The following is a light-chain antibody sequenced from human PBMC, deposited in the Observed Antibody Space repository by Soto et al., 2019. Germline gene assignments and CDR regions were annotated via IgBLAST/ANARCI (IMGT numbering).Light chain of an antibody. J-gene: IGKJ3*01. CDR1: QAITNY. V-gene: IGKV1-39*01. CDR3: QHSFITPTV. CDR2: TSS. Sequence: DIQMTQSPSSLSASVGDRVTISCRASQAITNYLNWYQQKPGKAPKFLIYTSSNLQGGVPSRFSGSGSVTDFTLTITSLQPEDFATYFCQHSFITPTVFGPGTKVDV.